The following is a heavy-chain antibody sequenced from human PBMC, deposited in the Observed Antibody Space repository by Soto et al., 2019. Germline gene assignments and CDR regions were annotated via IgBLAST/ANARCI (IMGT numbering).Heavy chain of an antibody. Sequence: HPGGSLRLSCAAPGFTLRSYAMSWVRQAPGKGLEWVSSISGSGGSTYYDDSVKGRSTIARENYKKTLYLQINSLRDEDTAVYYCVKDNGDKFGYYYYGMDVWGHGKTVTGSS. V-gene: IGHV3-23*01. CDR3: VKDNGDKFGYYYYGMDV. CDR1: GFTLRSYA. CDR2: ISGSGGST. D-gene: IGHD4-17*01. J-gene: IGHJ6*02.